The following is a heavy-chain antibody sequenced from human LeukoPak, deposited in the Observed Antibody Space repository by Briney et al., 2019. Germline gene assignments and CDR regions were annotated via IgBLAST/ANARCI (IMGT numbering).Heavy chain of an antibody. CDR3: ARSRGRYYYDSSGYFDY. CDR2: IIPIFGTA. V-gene: IGHV1-69*05. Sequence: ASVKVSCKAAGGTFTSYAISWVRQAPGQGLELMGGIIPIFGTANYAQKFQGRVTITTDESTSTAYMELSSLRSEDTAVYYCARSRGRYYYDSSGYFDYWGQGTLVTVSS. CDR1: GGTFTSYA. J-gene: IGHJ4*02. D-gene: IGHD3-22*01.